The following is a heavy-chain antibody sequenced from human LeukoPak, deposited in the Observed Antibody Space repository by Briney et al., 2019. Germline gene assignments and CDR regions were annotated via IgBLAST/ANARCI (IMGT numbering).Heavy chain of an antibody. D-gene: IGHD6-6*01. J-gene: IGHJ4*02. V-gene: IGHV4-4*02. CDR2: IYHSGST. CDR1: GGSITSSNW. CDR3: ARHQGYSSSTNFDY. Sequence: SETLSLTCAVSGGSITSSNWWNWVRQPPGKGLEWIGEIYHSGSTNYNPSLKSRVIMSVDKSKNQFSLKLSSVTAADTAVYYCARHQGYSSSTNFDYWGQGTLVTVSS.